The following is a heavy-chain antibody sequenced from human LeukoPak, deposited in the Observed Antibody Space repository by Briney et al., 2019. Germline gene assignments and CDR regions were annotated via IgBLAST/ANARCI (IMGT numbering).Heavy chain of an antibody. Sequence: GGSLRLSYAASGFTFSSYWMHWVRQAPGKGLVWVSRINSDGSSTSYADSVKGRFTISRDNAKDTLYLQMNSLRAGDTAVYYCAKTYRWFGESIYFFDSWGQGTLVTVSS. D-gene: IGHD3-10*01. CDR3: AKTYRWFGESIYFFDS. V-gene: IGHV3-74*01. CDR1: GFTFSSYW. CDR2: INSDGSST. J-gene: IGHJ4*02.